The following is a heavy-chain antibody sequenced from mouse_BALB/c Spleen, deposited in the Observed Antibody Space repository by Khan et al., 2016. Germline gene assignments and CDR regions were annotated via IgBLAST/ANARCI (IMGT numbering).Heavy chain of an antibody. V-gene: IGHV4-1*02. D-gene: IGHD1-1*02. CDR2: INPDSSTT. CDR3: TRLYYYGASDY. Sequence: EVKLLESGGGLVQPGGSLKLSCAASGFDFSRYWMSWVRQAPGKGLEWIGEINPDSSTTNYTPSLKDKFIISRDNAKNTLYLQMSKVRSEDTALYYCTRLYYYGASDYWGQGTTLTVSS. J-gene: IGHJ2*01. CDR1: GFDFSRYW.